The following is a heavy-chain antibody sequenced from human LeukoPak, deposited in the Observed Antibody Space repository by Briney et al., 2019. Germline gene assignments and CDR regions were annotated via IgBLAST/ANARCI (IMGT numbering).Heavy chain of an antibody. CDR2: FNWNVDNR. V-gene: IGHV3-20*04. Sequence: GGSLRLSCAASGFTFQDHGISWVRRAPGKGLEWFSAFNWNVDNRGYADSVKGRFTISRDNAKKSLCLQMSSLTAEATPCHYFVREEGPYFDCWGEGTLVTVSS. CDR3: VREEGPYFDC. CDR1: GFTFQDHG. J-gene: IGHJ4*02.